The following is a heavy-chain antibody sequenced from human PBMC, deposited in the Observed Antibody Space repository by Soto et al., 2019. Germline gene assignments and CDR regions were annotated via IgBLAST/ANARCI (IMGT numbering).Heavy chain of an antibody. Sequence: QVQLVQSGAEVKKPGASVKVSCKASGYTFTNYAISWVRQAPGQGLEWMGWISAYNGNTNYAQKLRGRVTMTTDTSMSPAYTALRSRRSADTAVYYCARDSPPVDYWGQGTLVTVSS. CDR1: GYTFTNYA. CDR3: ARDSPPVDY. J-gene: IGHJ4*02. V-gene: IGHV1-18*01. CDR2: ISAYNGNT.